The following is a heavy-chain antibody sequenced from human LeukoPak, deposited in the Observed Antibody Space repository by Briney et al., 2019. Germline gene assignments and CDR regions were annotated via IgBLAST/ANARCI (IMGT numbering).Heavy chain of an antibody. CDR3: AISDSRWLDP. Sequence: EASVKVSCKASGYTFTSSGISWVRQAPGQGLEWMGWISAYNGNTNYAQKLQGRVTMTTDTSTSTAYMELRSLRSDDTAVYYCAISDSRWLDPWGQGTLVTVSS. J-gene: IGHJ5*02. V-gene: IGHV1-18*01. CDR1: GYTFTSSG. CDR2: ISAYNGNT.